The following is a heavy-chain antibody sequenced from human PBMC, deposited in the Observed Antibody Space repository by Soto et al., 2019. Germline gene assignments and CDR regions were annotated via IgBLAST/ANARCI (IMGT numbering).Heavy chain of an antibody. V-gene: IGHV4-30-2*01. Sequence: QLQLQESGSGLVKPSQTLSLTCAVSGGSISSGGYSWSCIRQPPGKGLEWIGYIYHSGSTYYNPSLQGRVTISVDRSKNQFSLKLSSVTAADTAVYYCARGAGSGMPLEYWGQGSLVTVSS. D-gene: IGHD2-2*01. CDR2: IYHSGST. CDR3: ARGAGSGMPLEY. CDR1: GGSISSGGYS. J-gene: IGHJ4*02.